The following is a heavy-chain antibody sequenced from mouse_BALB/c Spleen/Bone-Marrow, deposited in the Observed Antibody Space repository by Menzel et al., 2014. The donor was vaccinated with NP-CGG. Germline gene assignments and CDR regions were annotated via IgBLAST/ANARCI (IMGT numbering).Heavy chain of an antibody. CDR2: INSNGGTI. CDR3: ARGLYYVAYGPGFAY. Sequence: EVMLVEPGGGLVQPGGPLKLSCAASGFTFSNYGMSWVRQTPDKRLDLVATINSNGGTIYYPDSVKGRFTISRDNAKNTLYLQMSSLKSEDTAMYFCARGLYYVAYGPGFAYWGQGTLVTVSA. D-gene: IGHD2-13*01. J-gene: IGHJ3*01. CDR1: GFTFSNYG. V-gene: IGHV5-6-3*01.